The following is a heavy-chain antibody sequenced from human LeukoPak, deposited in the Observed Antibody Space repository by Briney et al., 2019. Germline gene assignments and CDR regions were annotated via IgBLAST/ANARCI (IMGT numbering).Heavy chain of an antibody. V-gene: IGHV3-48*02. J-gene: IGHJ1*01. CDR3: AKFPLQEVGWEYFQH. D-gene: IGHD6-19*01. CDR2: ISSSSSPI. Sequence: PGGSLRLSCAASGFTFSNYIMNWVRQAPGKGLEWLSYISSSSSPIYYADSVKGRFTISRDNAKNSLYLQMNSLRDEDTGVYYCAKFPLQEVGWEYFQHWGQGTLVTVSS. CDR1: GFTFSNYI.